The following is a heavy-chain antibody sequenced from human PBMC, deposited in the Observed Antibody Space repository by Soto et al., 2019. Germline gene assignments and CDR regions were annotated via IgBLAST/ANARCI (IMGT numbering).Heavy chain of an antibody. D-gene: IGHD3-10*01. CDR1: GYTFTSYG. J-gene: IGHJ6*02. CDR3: AITDYYYGMDV. V-gene: IGHV1-18*04. CDR2: ISAYNGNT. Sequence: ASVKVSCKASGYTFTSYGISWVRQAPGQGLEWMGWISAYNGNTNYAQKLQGRVTMTTDTSTSTAYMEPRSLRSDDTAVYYCAITDYYYGMDVWGQGTTVTVSS.